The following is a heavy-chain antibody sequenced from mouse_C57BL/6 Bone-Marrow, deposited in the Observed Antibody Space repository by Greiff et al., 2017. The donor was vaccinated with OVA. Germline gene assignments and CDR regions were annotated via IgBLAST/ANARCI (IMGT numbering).Heavy chain of an antibody. D-gene: IGHD1-1*01. Sequence: EVKLVESEGGLVQPGSSMKLSCTASGFTFSDYYMAWVRQVPEKGLEWVANINYDGSSTYYLDSLKSRFIISRDNAKNILYLQMSSLKSEDTATYYCAREANYGSSLDYWGQGTTLTVSS. CDR1: GFTFSDYY. V-gene: IGHV5-16*01. J-gene: IGHJ2*01. CDR2: INYDGSST. CDR3: AREANYGSSLDY.